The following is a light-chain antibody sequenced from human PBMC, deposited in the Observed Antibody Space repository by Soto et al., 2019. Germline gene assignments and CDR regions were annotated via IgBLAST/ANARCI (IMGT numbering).Light chain of an antibody. Sequence: EIVLTQSPGTLSLSPGERATRSCRASQSVTSSYLAWYQQKPGQAPRLLIYGASSRATGIPDRFSGSGSGTDFTLTISRLEPEDFAVYYCQQYDSSPSTFGQGTKV. V-gene: IGKV3-20*01. CDR1: QSVTSSY. CDR2: GAS. CDR3: QQYDSSPST. J-gene: IGKJ1*01.